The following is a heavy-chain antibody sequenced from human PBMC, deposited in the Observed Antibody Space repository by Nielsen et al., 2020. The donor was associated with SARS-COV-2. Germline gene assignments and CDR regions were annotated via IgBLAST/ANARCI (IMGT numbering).Heavy chain of an antibody. D-gene: IGHD6-13*01. Sequence: SLKIFCAASGFTFDDYAMHWVRQAPGKGLEWVSGISWNSGSIGYADSVKGRFTISRDNAKNSLYLQMNSLRAEDTAVYYCARLGTAAGLDYWGQGTLVTVSS. CDR3: ARLGTAAGLDY. V-gene: IGHV3-9*01. CDR1: GFTFDDYA. CDR2: ISWNSGSI. J-gene: IGHJ4*02.